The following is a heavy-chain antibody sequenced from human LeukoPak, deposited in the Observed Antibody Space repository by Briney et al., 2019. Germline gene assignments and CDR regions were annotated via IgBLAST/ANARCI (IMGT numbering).Heavy chain of an antibody. CDR3: ARVRMNLSRPLGYSYGRKYYFDY. D-gene: IGHD5-18*01. CDR2: INQSGST. Sequence: SETLSLTCAVYGGSFSGYYWSWIRQPPGKGLEWIGEINQSGSTNYNPSLKSRVTISVDTSKNQFSLKLSSVTAADTAVYYCARVRMNLSRPLGYSYGRKYYFDYWGQGTLVTVSS. CDR1: GGSFSGYY. J-gene: IGHJ4*02. V-gene: IGHV4-34*01.